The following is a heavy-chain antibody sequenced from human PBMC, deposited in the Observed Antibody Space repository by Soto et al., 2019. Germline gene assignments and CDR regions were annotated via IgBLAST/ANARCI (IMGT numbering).Heavy chain of an antibody. Sequence: GGSVRLSCAASGFTFSSYAMSWFRQAPGKGLEWVSAISGSGDNTYYADSVKGRFTISRDNSKDTLYLQMNSLRAEDTAVYYCAKVVGQQLVRSGLAAWGQGTLVTVSS. CDR2: ISGSGDNT. CDR1: GFTFSSYA. V-gene: IGHV3-23*01. CDR3: AKVVGQQLVRSGLAA. D-gene: IGHD6-13*01. J-gene: IGHJ5*02.